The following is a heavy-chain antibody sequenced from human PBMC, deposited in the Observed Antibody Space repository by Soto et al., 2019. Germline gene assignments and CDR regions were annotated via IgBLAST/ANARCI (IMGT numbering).Heavy chain of an antibody. J-gene: IGHJ4*02. CDR3: AKNPVSVVVIIFLDY. CDR1: GFTFSSYA. CDR2: ISGSGGST. V-gene: IGHV3-23*01. D-gene: IGHD3-22*01. Sequence: GGSLRLSCAASGFTFSSYAMSWVRQAPGKGLEWVSAISGSGGSTYYADSVKGRFTISRDNSKNTLYLQMNSLRAEDTAVYYCAKNPVSVVVIIFLDYWGQGTLVTVPQ.